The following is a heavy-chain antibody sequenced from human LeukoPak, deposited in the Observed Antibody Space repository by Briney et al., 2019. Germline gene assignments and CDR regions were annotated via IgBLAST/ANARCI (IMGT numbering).Heavy chain of an antibody. CDR2: ISSSSSYI. V-gene: IGHV3-21*01. J-gene: IGHJ3*02. CDR1: GFTFDDYG. CDR3: ARERAYYYDSSGYYADAFDI. D-gene: IGHD3-22*01. Sequence: PGGSLRLSCAASGFTFDDYGMSWVRQAPGKGLEWVSSISSSSSYIYYADSVKGRFTISRDNAKNSLYLQMNSLRAEDTAVYYCARERAYYYDSSGYYADAFDIWGQGTMVTVSS.